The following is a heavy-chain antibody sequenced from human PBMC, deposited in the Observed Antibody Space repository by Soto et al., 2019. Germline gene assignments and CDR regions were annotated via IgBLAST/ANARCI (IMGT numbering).Heavy chain of an antibody. D-gene: IGHD6-19*01. CDR3: ARVIAVSNPSDY. J-gene: IGHJ4*02. V-gene: IGHV4-61*05. CDR2: IHYSGSV. Sequence: RQPPGEGLEWIAYIHYSGSVNYNPSLKSRFTISRDNAKNSLYLEMNSLRVEDAAVYYCARVIAVSNPSDYWGQGTLVTVSS.